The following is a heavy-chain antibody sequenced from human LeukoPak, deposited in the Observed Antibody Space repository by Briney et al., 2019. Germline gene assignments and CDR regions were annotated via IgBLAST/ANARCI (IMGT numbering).Heavy chain of an antibody. V-gene: IGHV4-59*01. CDR1: GGSMNSYY. D-gene: IGHD3-22*01. J-gene: IGHJ4*02. Sequence: SETLSLTCTVSGGSMNSYYWSWIRQPPGKGLEWMGHIFHSGNTNDNPSLKSRVTISVDPSKNRFSLRLRSVTAADTAVYYCARTYYDSWGYYEVTYWGQGTLVTVSS. CDR2: IFHSGNT. CDR3: ARTYYDSWGYYEVTY.